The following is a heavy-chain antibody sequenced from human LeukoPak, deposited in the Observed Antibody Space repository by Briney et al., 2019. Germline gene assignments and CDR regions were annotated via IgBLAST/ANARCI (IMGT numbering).Heavy chain of an antibody. CDR3: ARDLYFYGSGNFVPGLPDY. J-gene: IGHJ4*02. Sequence: GGSLRLSCAASGXNFNTYEMNWVRQAPGEGQEWGSYICGRGTTKYYADAVKRRFTTSRDNAENSLYLQMNDLRAEDTAVYYCARDLYFYGSGNFVPGLPDYWGQGTLVTVSS. D-gene: IGHD3-10*01. V-gene: IGHV3-48*03. CDR1: GXNFNTYE. CDR2: ICGRGTTK.